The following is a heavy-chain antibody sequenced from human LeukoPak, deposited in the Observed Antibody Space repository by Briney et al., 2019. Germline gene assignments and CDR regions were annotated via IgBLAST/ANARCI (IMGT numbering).Heavy chain of an antibody. Sequence: CLRDSCVHSLFTVVNYVTRAVRHVLGRSRGWVSGVFMKGGSIGYADSGKGRFTISRDNAKKSLYLEMNSLRAEDTALYYCAKGGYCRSTGCVYYYYGMDVWGQGPTVNVSS. V-gene: IGHV3-9*01. J-gene: IGHJ6*01. CDR1: LFTVVNYV. D-gene: IGHD2-2*01. CDR2: VFMKGGSI. CDR3: AKGGYCRSTGCVYYYYGMDV.